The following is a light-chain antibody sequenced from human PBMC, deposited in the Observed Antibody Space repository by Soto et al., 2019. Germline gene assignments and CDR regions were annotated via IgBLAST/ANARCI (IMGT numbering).Light chain of an antibody. V-gene: IGKV3-20*01. CDR3: QQCGSSST. CDR2: GAS. CDR1: QGIGDT. Sequence: EIVMTQSPATLSVSPWEGATLSCRASQGIGDTLAWYQQKPGQAPRLLIYGASTGATDIPDRISGSGSGTDFTLTITRLEPEDFAVYYCQQCGSSSTFGQGTRLEIK. J-gene: IGKJ5*01.